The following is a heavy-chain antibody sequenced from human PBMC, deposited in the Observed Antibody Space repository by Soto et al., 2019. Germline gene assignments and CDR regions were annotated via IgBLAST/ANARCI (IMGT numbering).Heavy chain of an antibody. D-gene: IGHD3-22*01. CDR2: IKSKTDGGTT. CDR1: GFTFSNAW. CDR3: TAEPYYYDSSGYYGYGMDV. J-gene: IGHJ6*02. V-gene: IGHV3-15*07. Sequence: GGSLRLSCAASGFTFSNAWMNWVRQAPGKGLEWVGRIKSKTDGGTTDYAAPVKGRFTISRDDSKNTLYLQMNSLKTEDTAVYYCTAEPYYYDSSGYYGYGMDVWGQGTTVTVSS.